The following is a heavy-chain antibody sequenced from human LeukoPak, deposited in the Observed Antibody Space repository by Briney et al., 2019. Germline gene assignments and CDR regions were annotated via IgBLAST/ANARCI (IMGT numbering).Heavy chain of an antibody. Sequence: SETLSLTCAVSGFSISSGYYWGWIRQPPGKGLGWIGSIYHSGSTHYNPSLKSRVTISVDTSKNQFSLKLSSVTAADTAVYYCARNGTNNYFDYWGQGTLVTVSS. V-gene: IGHV4-38-2*01. D-gene: IGHD2-2*01. CDR2: IYHSGST. CDR1: GFSISSGYY. CDR3: ARNGTNNYFDY. J-gene: IGHJ4*02.